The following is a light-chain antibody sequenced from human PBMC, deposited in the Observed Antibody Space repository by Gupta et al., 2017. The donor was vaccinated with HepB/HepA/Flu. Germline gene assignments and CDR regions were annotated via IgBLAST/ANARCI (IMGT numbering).Light chain of an antibody. V-gene: IGKV3-20*01. Sequence: ELVLTQSPGTLSLSPGERATLSCRASQSVSSYYLAWYQHKPGQAPRVLIYGASSRATGIPDRFSGSGSGTDFTLTISRLEPDDSAIYYCQQYGSPWTFGQGAKVEIK. CDR2: GAS. CDR3: QQYGSPWT. CDR1: QSVSSYY. J-gene: IGKJ1*01.